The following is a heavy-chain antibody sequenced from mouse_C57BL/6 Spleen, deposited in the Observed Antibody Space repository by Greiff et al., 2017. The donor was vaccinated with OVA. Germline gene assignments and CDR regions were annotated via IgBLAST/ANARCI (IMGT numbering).Heavy chain of an antibody. CDR1: GYTFTSYW. D-gene: IGHD1-1*01. V-gene: IGHV1-55*01. CDR3: AAITTVVAARYFDV. Sequence: VQLQQSGAELVKPGASVKMSCKASGYTFTSYWITWVKQRPGQGLEWIGDIYPGSGSTNYNEKFKSKATLTVDTSSSTAYMQHSSLTSEDSAVCYCAAITTVVAARYFDVWGTGTTVTVSS. CDR2: IYPGSGST. J-gene: IGHJ1*03.